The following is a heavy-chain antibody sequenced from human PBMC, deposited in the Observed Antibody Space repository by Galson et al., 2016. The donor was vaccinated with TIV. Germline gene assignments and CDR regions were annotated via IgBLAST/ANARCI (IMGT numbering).Heavy chain of an antibody. D-gene: IGHD6-19*01. V-gene: IGHV3-33*01. CDR3: ARQWQSYSFDY. J-gene: IGHJ4*02. Sequence: SLRLSCAASGFTFSSYDMHWVRQAPGKGLEWVAIISYDRSDKYYADSVKGRFTISRDNSKNTLYLQVNSLRVEDTAVYYCARQWQSYSFDYWGQGTLVTVSS. CDR1: GFTFSSYD. CDR2: ISYDRSDK.